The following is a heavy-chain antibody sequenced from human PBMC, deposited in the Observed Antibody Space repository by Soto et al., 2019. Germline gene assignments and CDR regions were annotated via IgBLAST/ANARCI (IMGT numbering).Heavy chain of an antibody. J-gene: IGHJ4*02. CDR1: GFTFSSYA. Sequence: SLRLSCAASGFTFSSYAMSWVRQAPGKGLEWVSGVSGSGGGTYYADSVKGRFTISRDNSKNTLYLQMDSLRAEDTAVYYCAKPMVPAGTKSFDYWGQGALVTVSS. CDR3: AKPMVPAGTKSFDY. D-gene: IGHD2-2*01. CDR2: VSGSGGGT. V-gene: IGHV3-23*01.